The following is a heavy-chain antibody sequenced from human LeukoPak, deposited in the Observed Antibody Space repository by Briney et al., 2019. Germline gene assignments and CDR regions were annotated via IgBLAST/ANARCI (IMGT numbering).Heavy chain of an antibody. CDR1: GGSISSYY. CDR2: IYYSGST. Sequence: RTSETLSLTCTVSGGSISSYYWSWIRQPPGKGLEWIGYIYYSGSTNYNPSLKSRVTISVDTSKNQFSLKLSSVTAADTAVYYCARHKEYFQHWGQGTLVTVSS. V-gene: IGHV4-59*08. CDR3: ARHKEYFQH. J-gene: IGHJ1*01.